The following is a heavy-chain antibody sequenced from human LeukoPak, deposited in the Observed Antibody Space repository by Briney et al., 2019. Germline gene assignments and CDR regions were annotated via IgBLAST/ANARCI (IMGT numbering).Heavy chain of an antibody. J-gene: IGHJ2*01. CDR2: INQEGRDK. V-gene: IGHV3-7*01. CDR1: GFTSSSYW. Sequence: GGSLRLSCAASGFTSSSYWMTWVRQAPGKGLEWVGNINQEGRDKNYVDSVKGRFTISRDNAKNSLYLQMNNLRAEDTAVYYCARDIRYFDLWGRGTLVTVSP. CDR3: ARDIRYFDL.